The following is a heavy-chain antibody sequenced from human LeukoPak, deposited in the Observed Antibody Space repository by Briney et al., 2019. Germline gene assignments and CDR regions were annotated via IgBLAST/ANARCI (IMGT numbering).Heavy chain of an antibody. V-gene: IGHV5-51*01. CDR1: GYSFTSYW. CDR3: ARHGAYSSSWPNSDY. J-gene: IGHJ4*02. CDR2: IYPGDSDT. Sequence: GESLKISCKGSGYSFTSYWIGWVRQMPGKGLEWMGIIYPGDSDTRYSPSFQGQVTISVDKSINTAYLQWSSLKASDTAMYYCARHGAYSSSWPNSDYWGQGTLVTVSS. D-gene: IGHD6-13*01.